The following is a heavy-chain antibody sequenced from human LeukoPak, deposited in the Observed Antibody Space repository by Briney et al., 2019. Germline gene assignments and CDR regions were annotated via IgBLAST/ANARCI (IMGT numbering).Heavy chain of an antibody. J-gene: IGHJ4*02. CDR2: ISAYNGNT. CDR3: AREGGYSYGYHSTPFDY. CDR1: GYTFTSYG. V-gene: IGHV1-18*01. D-gene: IGHD5-18*01. Sequence: GASVKVSCKASGYTFTSYGISWVRPAPGQGLEWMGWISAYNGNTNYAQKLRGRVTMTTDTTTSTAYMELRSLRSDDTAVYYCAREGGYSYGYHSTPFDYWGQGTLVTVSS.